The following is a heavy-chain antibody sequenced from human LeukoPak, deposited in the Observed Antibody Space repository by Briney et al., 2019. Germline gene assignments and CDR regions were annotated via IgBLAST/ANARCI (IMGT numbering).Heavy chain of an antibody. CDR3: ARGYGSGSYYGY. CDR1: SGSISSSSYY. V-gene: IGHV4-39*07. J-gene: IGHJ4*02. Sequence: SETLSLTCTVSSGSISSSSYYWGWIRQPPGKGLEWIASIYYSGSTYYNPSLKSRVTISVDTSKNQFSLKLSSVTAADTAVYHCARGYGSGSYYGYWGQGTLVTVSS. CDR2: IYYSGST. D-gene: IGHD3-10*01.